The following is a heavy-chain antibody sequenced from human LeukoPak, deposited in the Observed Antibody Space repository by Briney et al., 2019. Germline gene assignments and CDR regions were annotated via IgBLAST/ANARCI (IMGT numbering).Heavy chain of an antibody. CDR1: GGSISSYY. CDR2: IYYSGST. V-gene: IGHV4-59*01. J-gene: IGHJ4*02. CDR3: ARDRGRGGYFDY. Sequence: SETLSLTCTVSGGSISSYYWSWIRQPPGKGLEWIGYIYYSGSTNYNPSLKSRVTISVDTSKNQFFLKLSSVTAADTAVYYCARDRGRGGYFDYWGQGTLVTVSS. D-gene: IGHD3-16*01.